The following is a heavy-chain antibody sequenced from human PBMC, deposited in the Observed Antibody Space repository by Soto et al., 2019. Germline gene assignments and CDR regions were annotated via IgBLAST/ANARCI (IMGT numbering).Heavy chain of an antibody. CDR1: GFTFSSYG. CDR3: ARDGDNFVDTAMAIDY. V-gene: IGHV3-33*01. CDR2: IWYDGSNK. J-gene: IGHJ4*02. D-gene: IGHD5-18*01. Sequence: QVQLVESGGGVVQPGRSLRLSCAASGFTFSSYGMHWVRQAPGKGLEWVAVIWYDGSNKYYADSVKGRFTISRDNSKNSLYLQMNRLRAEDTAVYYCARDGDNFVDTAMAIDYLGQGTLVTVSS.